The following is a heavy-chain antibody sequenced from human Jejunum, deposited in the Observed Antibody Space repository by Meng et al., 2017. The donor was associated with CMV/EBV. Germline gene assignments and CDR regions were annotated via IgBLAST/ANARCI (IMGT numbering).Heavy chain of an antibody. CDR2: MNPHSGNT. CDR3: ARTPFPGAY. Sequence: VSCKASGYTFTTYDINWVRQATGQGLEWMGWMNPHSGNTGYAQKFQGRVTMTRDTSISTAYIYLHSLTSGDTALYYCARTPFPGAYWGQGTLVTVSS. D-gene: IGHD7-27*01. CDR1: GYTFTTYD. J-gene: IGHJ4*02. V-gene: IGHV1-8*01.